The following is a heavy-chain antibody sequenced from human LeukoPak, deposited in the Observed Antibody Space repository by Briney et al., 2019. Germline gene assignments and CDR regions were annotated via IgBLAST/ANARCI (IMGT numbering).Heavy chain of an antibody. D-gene: IGHD6-13*01. CDR2: IYTSGST. Sequence: SQTLSLTCTVSGGSISSGSYYWNWIRQPAGKGLEWIGRIYTSGSTNYNPSLKSRVTISVDTSKNQFSLKLSSVTAADTAVYYCWGYSSSWPDDGSDIWGQGTVVTVSS. CDR3: WGYSSSWPDDGSDI. J-gene: IGHJ3*02. V-gene: IGHV4-61*02. CDR1: GGSISSGSYY.